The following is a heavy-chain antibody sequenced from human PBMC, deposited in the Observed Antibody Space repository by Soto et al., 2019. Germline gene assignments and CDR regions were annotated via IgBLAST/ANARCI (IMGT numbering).Heavy chain of an antibody. V-gene: IGHV1-69*13. D-gene: IGHD2-2*01. CDR1: GGTFSSYA. CDR2: IIPIFGTA. Sequence: ASVKVSCKASGGTFSSYAISWVRQAPGQGLEWMGGIIPIFGTANYAQKFQGRVTITADESTSTAYMELSSLRSEDTAVYYCARVAGVVPAAGDYYGMDVWGQGTTVTVSS. J-gene: IGHJ6*02. CDR3: ARVAGVVPAAGDYYGMDV.